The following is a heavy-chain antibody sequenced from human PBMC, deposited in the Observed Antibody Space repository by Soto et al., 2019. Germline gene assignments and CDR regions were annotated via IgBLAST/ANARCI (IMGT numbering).Heavy chain of an antibody. D-gene: IGHD4-4*01. Sequence: SETLSLTCTVSGGSISSYYWSWIRQPPGKGLKYIGYIYYSGSTNYNPSLNSLVTISVDTAKNQFSLKLSSVTAADTAVYYCARHRGYYGEDYCKCRGRGTLVVVSS. CDR2: IYYSGST. V-gene: IGHV4-59*08. J-gene: IGHJ4*02. CDR1: GGSISSYY. CDR3: ARHRGYYGEDYCKC.